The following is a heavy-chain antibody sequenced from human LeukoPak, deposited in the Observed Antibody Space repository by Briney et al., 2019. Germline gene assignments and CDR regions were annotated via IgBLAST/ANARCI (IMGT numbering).Heavy chain of an antibody. CDR2: INWNGGST. J-gene: IGHJ4*02. CDR1: GFTFDDYG. D-gene: IGHD6-13*01. V-gene: IGHV3-20*04. Sequence: SGGSLRLSCAASGFTFDDYGMSWVRQAPGKGLEWVSGINWNGGSTGYADSVKGRFTISRDNAKNSLYLQMNSLRAEDTAVYYCARVHSSSWYYFDYWGQGSLVTVSS. CDR3: ARVHSSSWYYFDY.